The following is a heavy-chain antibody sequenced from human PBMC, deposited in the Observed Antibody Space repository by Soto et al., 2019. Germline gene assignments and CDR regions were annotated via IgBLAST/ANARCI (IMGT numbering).Heavy chain of an antibody. CDR3: AKDSGLYYYDSRGYYSKSDFDY. J-gene: IGHJ4*02. CDR2: ISGSGGST. D-gene: IGHD3-22*01. Sequence: AGSLGLACAACRFTLRSNAVSLLRQAPGDRVEWVADISGSGGSTYYADSVKGRFTISRDNTKNTLYLQMNSLRAEDTAVYYCAKDSGLYYYDSRGYYSKSDFDYWGQGTLVTVSS. CDR1: RFTLRSNA. V-gene: IGHV3-23*01.